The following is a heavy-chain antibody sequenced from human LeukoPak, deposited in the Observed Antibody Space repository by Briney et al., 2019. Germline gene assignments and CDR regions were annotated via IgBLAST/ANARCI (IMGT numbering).Heavy chain of an antibody. J-gene: IGHJ3*02. V-gene: IGHV1-46*01. Sequence: GASVKVSCKASGYTFTSYYMHWVRQAPGQGLEWMGIINPSGGSTSYAQKFQGRVTMTRDTSISTAYMELSRLRSDDTAVYYCARDGGGDYDFWSGYPREAFDIWGQGTMVTVSS. CDR3: ARDGGGDYDFWSGYPREAFDI. CDR1: GYTFTSYY. D-gene: IGHD3-3*01. CDR2: INPSGGST.